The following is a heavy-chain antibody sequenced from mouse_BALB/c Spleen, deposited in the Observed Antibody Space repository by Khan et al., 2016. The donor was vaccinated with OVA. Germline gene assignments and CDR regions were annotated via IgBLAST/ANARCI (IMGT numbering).Heavy chain of an antibody. CDR1: GFSLTNYG. J-gene: IGHJ4*01. Sequence: QVQLKQSGPGLVAPSQSLSITCTISGFSLTNYGVHWVRQPPGKGLEWLVVIWSDGSATYNSALKSRLSISKDNSKKQVFLKMNSLQTDDTAMYYDARQPYYHYYIMDYWGQGTSVTVSS. D-gene: IGHD2-10*01. CDR3: ARQPYYHYYIMDY. V-gene: IGHV2-6-1*01. CDR2: IWSDGSA.